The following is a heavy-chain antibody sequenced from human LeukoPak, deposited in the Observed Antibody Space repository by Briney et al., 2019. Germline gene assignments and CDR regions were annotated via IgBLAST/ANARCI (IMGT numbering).Heavy chain of an antibody. CDR3: ARDIPNSSGWYGFDY. CDR2: IYSGGST. V-gene: IGHV3-53*01. CDR1: GFTVSSNY. D-gene: IGHD6-19*01. Sequence: PGGSLRLSCVASGFTVSSNYMSWVRQAPGKGLEWVSVIYSGGSTYYADSVKGRFTISRDNSKNTLYLQMNSLRAEDTAVYYCARDIPNSSGWYGFDYWGQGTLVTVSS. J-gene: IGHJ4*02.